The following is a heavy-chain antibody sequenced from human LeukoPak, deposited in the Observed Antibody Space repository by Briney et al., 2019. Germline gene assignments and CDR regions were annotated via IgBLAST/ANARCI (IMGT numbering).Heavy chain of an antibody. D-gene: IGHD6-6*01. Sequence: PSETLSLTCTVSGGSISSGSYYWNWIRQPAGKGLEWIGRIYTSGSTNYNPSLKSRVTISVNTSKNQFSLKLTSVTAADTAVYYCARAGFALAPHRGTPFDYWGQGTLVTVSS. CDR3: ARAGFALAPHRGTPFDY. CDR1: GGSISSGSYY. V-gene: IGHV4-61*02. J-gene: IGHJ4*02. CDR2: IYTSGST.